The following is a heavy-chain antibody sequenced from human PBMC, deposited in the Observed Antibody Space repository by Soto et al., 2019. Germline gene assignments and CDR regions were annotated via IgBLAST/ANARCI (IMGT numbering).Heavy chain of an antibody. CDR1: GYTFTSYA. Sequence: QVQLVQSGAEVKKPGASVKVSCKASGYTFTSYAMHWVRQAPGQRLEWMGWINAGNGNTKYSQKFQGRVTITRDTSAGTAYMELSSLRSEDTAVYYCARSIAPGGSSDYWGQGTLVTVSS. CDR2: INAGNGNT. V-gene: IGHV1-3*01. D-gene: IGHD6-6*01. CDR3: ARSIAPGGSSDY. J-gene: IGHJ4*02.